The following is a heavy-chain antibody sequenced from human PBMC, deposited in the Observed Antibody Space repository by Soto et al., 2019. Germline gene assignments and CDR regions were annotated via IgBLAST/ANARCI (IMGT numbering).Heavy chain of an antibody. CDR1: RFSFANAW. CDR3: STDIGIYGLDI. J-gene: IGHJ6*02. D-gene: IGHD1-26*01. Sequence: EVQLVECGGGFVQPGVSLRLSCVASRFSFANAWMSWVRQAPGKGPEWVGRIKSKTDGGTADYAAPVKGRFTISRDDSQNTLYLHMDSLKTEDTALYHCSTDIGIYGLDIWAQGTTVTVSS. V-gene: IGHV3-15*01. CDR2: IKSKTDGGTA.